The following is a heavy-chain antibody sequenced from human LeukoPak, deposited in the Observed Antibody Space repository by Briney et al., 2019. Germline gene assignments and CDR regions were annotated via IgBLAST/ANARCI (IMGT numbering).Heavy chain of an antibody. CDR1: GYSISSGYY. V-gene: IGHV4-38-2*02. D-gene: IGHD3-10*01. J-gene: IGHJ4*02. Sequence: SETLSLTCTVSGYSISSGYYWGWIRQPPGKGLEWIGSIYHSGSTYYNPSLKSRVTISVDTSRNQFSLKLSSVTAADTAVYYCARDGVGMGSGSSVDYWGQGTLVTVSS. CDR3: ARDGVGMGSGSSVDY. CDR2: IYHSGST.